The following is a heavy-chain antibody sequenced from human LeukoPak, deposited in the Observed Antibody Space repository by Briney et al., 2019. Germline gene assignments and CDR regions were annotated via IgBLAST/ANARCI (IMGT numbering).Heavy chain of an antibody. CDR1: GCTFSSYA. Sequence: GGSLRLSCAASGCTFSSYAMTWVRQSPGKGLEWVSSISGPGGSTYYADSVKGRFTISRDNSKNTLYLQVNSLRAEDTAVYYCAKVKAGPYYYYGLDVWGQGTTVTVSS. V-gene: IGHV3-23*01. CDR3: AKVKAGPYYYYGLDV. J-gene: IGHJ6*02. CDR2: ISGPGGST.